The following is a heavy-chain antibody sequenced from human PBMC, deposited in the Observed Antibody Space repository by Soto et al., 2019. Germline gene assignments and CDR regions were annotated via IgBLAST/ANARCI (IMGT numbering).Heavy chain of an antibody. CDR1: GFTFSSYG. CDR3: ARQIYDSDTGPNFQYYFDS. Sequence: GGSLRLSCAASGFTFSSYGMHWFRQAPGKGLEWVAVISYDGSNKYYADSVKGRFTISATKSITTVFLQWSSLRASDTAMYYCARQIYDSDTGPNFQYYFDSWGQGTPVTVSS. J-gene: IGHJ4*02. CDR2: ISYDGSNK. D-gene: IGHD3-22*01. V-gene: IGHV3-30*03.